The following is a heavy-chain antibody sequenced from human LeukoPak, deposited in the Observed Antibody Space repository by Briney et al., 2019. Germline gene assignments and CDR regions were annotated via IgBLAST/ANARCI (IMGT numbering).Heavy chain of an antibody. Sequence: ASVKVSCKASGYTFTSYGISWVRQAPGQGLEWMGWISAYNGNTNYAQKLQGRVTMTTDTSTSTAYMELRSLRSDDTAVYYCARNYYDSSGYYYAFDYWGQGTLVTVSS. CDR2: ISAYNGNT. CDR1: GYTFTSYG. CDR3: ARNYYDSSGYYYAFDY. D-gene: IGHD3-22*01. J-gene: IGHJ4*02. V-gene: IGHV1-18*01.